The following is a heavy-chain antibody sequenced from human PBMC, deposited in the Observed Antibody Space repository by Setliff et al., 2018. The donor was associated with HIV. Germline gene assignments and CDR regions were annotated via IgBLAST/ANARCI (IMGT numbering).Heavy chain of an antibody. CDR1: GFIFSSFA. D-gene: IGHD2-8*02. Sequence: GGSLRLSCAASGFIFSSFAMHWVRQAPGKGLEWVAVISFDGSNKYYADSVKGRFTVSRDNSKNTLYLQMNSLRAKDSAVYYCASGVLVVSAIFPASIAFDIWGQGTMVTVSS. CDR3: ASGVLVVSAIFPASIAFDI. CDR2: ISFDGSNK. J-gene: IGHJ3*02. V-gene: IGHV3-30-3*01.